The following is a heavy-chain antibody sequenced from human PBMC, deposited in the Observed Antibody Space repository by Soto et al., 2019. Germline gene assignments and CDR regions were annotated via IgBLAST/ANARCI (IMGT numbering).Heavy chain of an antibody. CDR3: ATNYYDTSGYYFFHY. CDR1: GGSISGSSYY. Sequence: SETLSLTCTVSGGSISGSSYYWGWIRQPPGKGLEWIGSIYYSGRTYYNPSLKSRLTISVDTSKNQFSLKLSSVTAADTAVYYCATNYYDTSGYYFFHYWGHGTLVTVSS. D-gene: IGHD3-22*01. V-gene: IGHV4-39*01. CDR2: IYYSGRT. J-gene: IGHJ4*01.